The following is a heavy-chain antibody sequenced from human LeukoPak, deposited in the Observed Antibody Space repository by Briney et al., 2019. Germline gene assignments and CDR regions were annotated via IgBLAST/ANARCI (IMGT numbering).Heavy chain of an antibody. CDR1: GYTFTSYY. V-gene: IGHV1-46*01. D-gene: IGHD3-10*01. CDR2: INPSGGST. CDR3: ARGGSGSYYNENDAFDI. J-gene: IGHJ3*02. Sequence: GASVTVSCKASGYTFTSYYMHWVRQAPGQGLEWMGIINPSGGSTSYAQKFQGRVTMTRDTSTSTVYMELSSLRSEDTAVYYCARGGSGSYYNENDAFDIWGQGTMVTVSS.